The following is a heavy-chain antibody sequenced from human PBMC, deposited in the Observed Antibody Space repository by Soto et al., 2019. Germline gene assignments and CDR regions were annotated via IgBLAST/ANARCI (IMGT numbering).Heavy chain of an antibody. CDR2: ISSSGGST. CDR3: ASHLSEYEGLDY. J-gene: IGHJ4*02. Sequence: PGGSLRLSCAASGFTFSSNAMSWVRQAPGKGLEWVSGISSSGGSTYYADSVKGRFTISRDNSKNMLYLQMNNLRAEDTAVYYCASHLSEYEGLDYWGQGTLVTVSS. D-gene: IGHD6-6*01. CDR1: GFTFSSNA. V-gene: IGHV3-23*01.